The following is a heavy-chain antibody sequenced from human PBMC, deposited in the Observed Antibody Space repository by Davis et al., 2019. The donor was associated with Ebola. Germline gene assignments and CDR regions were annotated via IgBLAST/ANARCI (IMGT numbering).Heavy chain of an antibody. J-gene: IGHJ4*02. V-gene: IGHV3-23*01. Sequence: GESLKISCAASGFTFSSYAMSWVRQAPGKGLEWVSAISGSGGSTYYADSVKGRFTISRDNSKNTLYLQMNSLRAEDTAVYYCAKWGGAAAPYYFDYWGQGTLVTVSS. D-gene: IGHD6-13*01. CDR3: AKWGGAAAPYYFDY. CDR1: GFTFSSYA. CDR2: ISGSGGST.